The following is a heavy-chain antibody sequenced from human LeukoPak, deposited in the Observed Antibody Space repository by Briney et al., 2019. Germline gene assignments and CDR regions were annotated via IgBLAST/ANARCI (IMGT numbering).Heavy chain of an antibody. CDR1: GGSFSGYY. Sequence: SEALSLTCAVYGGSFSGYYWSWIRQPPGKGLEWIGEINHSGSTNYNPSLKSRVTISVDTSKNQFSLKLSSVTAADTAVYYCARGGKATTIRIRARNWFDPWGQGTLVTVSS. CDR2: INHSGST. V-gene: IGHV4-34*01. D-gene: IGHD3-9*01. CDR3: ARGGKATTIRIRARNWFDP. J-gene: IGHJ5*02.